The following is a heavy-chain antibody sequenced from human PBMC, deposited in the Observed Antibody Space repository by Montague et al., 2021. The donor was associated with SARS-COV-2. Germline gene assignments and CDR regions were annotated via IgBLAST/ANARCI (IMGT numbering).Heavy chain of an antibody. J-gene: IGHJ4*02. CDR1: GGSISSRNYY. D-gene: IGHD1-1*01. CDR3: ARHADWMVWTGELTELEY. Sequence: SETLSLTCTVSGGSISSRNYYGGWVRQSPGKGLEWIGTISYSGKTYHNPSLGSRVTMSVDTSKSQFSLKLASVTAADTAVYYCARHADWMVWTGELTELEYWGKGTLVTVSS. V-gene: IGHV4-39*01. CDR2: ISYSGKT.